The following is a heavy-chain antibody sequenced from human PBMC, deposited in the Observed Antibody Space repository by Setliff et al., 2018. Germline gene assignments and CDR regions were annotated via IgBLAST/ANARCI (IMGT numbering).Heavy chain of an antibody. Sequence: ASVKVSCKVSGYTLTELSMHWVRQAPGKGLEWMGGFDPEDGETNYAQKLQGRVTMTTDTSTSTAYMELRSLRSDDTAVYYCARVRLGLPMVDYWGQGTLVTVSS. V-gene: IGHV1-24*01. CDR1: GYTLTELS. CDR2: FDPEDGET. CDR3: ARVRLGLPMVDY. D-gene: IGHD5-18*01. J-gene: IGHJ4*02.